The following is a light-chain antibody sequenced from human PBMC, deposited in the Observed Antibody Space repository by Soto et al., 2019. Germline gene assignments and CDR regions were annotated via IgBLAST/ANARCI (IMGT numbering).Light chain of an antibody. CDR3: LQYNNWHPLYT. CDR1: QSVSSN. CDR2: GAS. J-gene: IGKJ2*01. Sequence: ETVMTQSPATLSLSPGEKATLSCRASQSVSSNLAWYQQQPGQAPMLLIYGASTRATGIPARFIGSGSGTEVTLTSRCLQSEDFAVYSGLQYNNWHPLYTFGQGTRLEIK. V-gene: IGKV3-15*01.